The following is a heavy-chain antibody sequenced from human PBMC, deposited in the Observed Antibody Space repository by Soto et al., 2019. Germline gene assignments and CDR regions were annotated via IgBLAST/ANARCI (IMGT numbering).Heavy chain of an antibody. CDR1: GVSISSYY. CDR3: ARHYSGDPFDY. D-gene: IGHD4-17*01. CDR2: ISYSGST. V-gene: IGHV4-59*08. J-gene: IGHJ4*02. Sequence: SETLPLTCTVSGVSISSYYWSWIRQPPGKGLEWIGYISYSGSTDYNPSLNSRVTISLDTSKNQFSLKLTSVTAADTAVYYCARHYSGDPFDYWGQGTLVTVSS.